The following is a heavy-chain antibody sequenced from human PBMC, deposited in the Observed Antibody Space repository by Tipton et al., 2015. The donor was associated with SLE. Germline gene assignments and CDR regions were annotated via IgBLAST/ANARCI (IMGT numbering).Heavy chain of an antibody. CDR1: GGSFSDYY. J-gene: IGHJ3*02. Sequence: TLSLTCAVYGGSFSDYYWSWIRQPPGKGLEWIGEINHSGSTNYNPSLKSRVTISVDTSKNQFSLRLSSVTAADTAVYYCARVNRAFDIRCQGTMVTVSS. V-gene: IGHV4-34*01. D-gene: IGHD2/OR15-2a*01. CDR2: INHSGST. CDR3: ARVNRAFDI.